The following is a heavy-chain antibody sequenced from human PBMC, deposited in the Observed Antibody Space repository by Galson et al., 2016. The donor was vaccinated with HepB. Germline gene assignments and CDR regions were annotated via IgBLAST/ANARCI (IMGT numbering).Heavy chain of an antibody. J-gene: IGHJ4*02. D-gene: IGHD6-19*01. V-gene: IGHV3-23*01. CDR1: GFAFRGYA. CDR2: ISGNGGAT. CDR3: AKEYSGGWAALDS. Sequence: SLRLSCAASGFAFRGYAMSWVRQIPGKGLEWVAGISGNGGATYYADSVKGRFTISRDNSKNTLYHQMDSLKVEDTAVFHCAKEYSGGWAALDSWGQGTLVTGS.